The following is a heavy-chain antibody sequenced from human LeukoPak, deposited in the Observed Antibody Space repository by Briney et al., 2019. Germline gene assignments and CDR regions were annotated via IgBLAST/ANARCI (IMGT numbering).Heavy chain of an antibody. CDR3: ASDYANPTTTKEWVCFDY. CDR1: RFTFSTYG. V-gene: IGHV3-30*03. Sequence: TGGSLRLSCAASRFTFSTYGMHWVRQAPGKGLEWVAVISFDGRNKYYADSVKGRFTISRDNSKNTLFLQMNRLRAEHTAVYYSASDYANPTTTKEWVCFDYWGQGALVTVSS. CDR2: ISFDGRNK. J-gene: IGHJ4*02. D-gene: IGHD1-26*01.